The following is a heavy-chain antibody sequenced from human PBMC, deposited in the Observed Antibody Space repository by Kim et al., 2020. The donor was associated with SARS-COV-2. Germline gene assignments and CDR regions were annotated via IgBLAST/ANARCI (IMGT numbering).Heavy chain of an antibody. CDR3: AREAAEFNYGMDV. V-gene: IGHV3-48*01. Sequence: ESWKGRITIARDNGKNSLYLEMHSLRAEDTAVYYCAREAAEFNYGMDVWGQGTTVTVSS. J-gene: IGHJ6*02. D-gene: IGHD6-13*01.